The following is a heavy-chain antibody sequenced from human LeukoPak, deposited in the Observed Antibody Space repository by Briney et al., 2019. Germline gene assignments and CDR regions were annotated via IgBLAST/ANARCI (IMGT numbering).Heavy chain of an antibody. CDR3: ARVGATKYMDV. V-gene: IGHV3-7*01. D-gene: IGHD1-26*01. CDR1: GFTFSSYW. J-gene: IGHJ6*03. Sequence: GGSLRLSCAASGFTFSSYWMSWVRQAPGKGLEWVANIKQDGSEKYYVDSMKGRFTISRDNAKNSLYLQMNSLRAEDTAVYYCARVGATKYMDVWGKGTTVTVSS. CDR2: IKQDGSEK.